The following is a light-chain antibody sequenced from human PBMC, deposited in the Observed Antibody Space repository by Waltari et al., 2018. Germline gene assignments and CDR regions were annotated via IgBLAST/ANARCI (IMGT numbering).Light chain of an antibody. CDR3: QQYNNWPPGT. CDR1: QSIGSR. CDR2: GAS. V-gene: IGKV3-15*01. Sequence: ETVVTQSPATLSVSPGERATLSCKTSQSIGSRLAWYQQKPVQAPRLLIYGASVRAIGIPARFSGSGSETEFTLTISSLQSEDFAVYYCQQYNNWPPGTFGQGTKVEI. J-gene: IGKJ1*01.